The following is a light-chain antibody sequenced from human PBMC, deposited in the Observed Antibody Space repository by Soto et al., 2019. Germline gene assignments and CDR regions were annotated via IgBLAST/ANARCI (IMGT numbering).Light chain of an antibody. CDR1: QSVSTT. CDR2: YAS. CDR3: QQYNDWPTT. J-gene: IGKJ1*01. V-gene: IGKV3-15*01. Sequence: EIVMTQSPATLSVSPGERATLSCRASQSVSTTVAWYQQKSGQAPRLLIYYASTRATGVPARFSGSGSGTDFTLTITSLQSEDFGVYYCQQYNDWPTTFGQGTKVDI.